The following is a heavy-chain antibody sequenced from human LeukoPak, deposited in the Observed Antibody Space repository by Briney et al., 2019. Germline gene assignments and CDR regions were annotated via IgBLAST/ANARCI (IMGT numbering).Heavy chain of an antibody. Sequence: GGSLRLSCAASGFTFSSHAIHWVRQAPGKGLEWVAVISYDGSNEYYADSVKGRFTISRDNSKNTLHLQMNSLRGEDTAVYYCARANWGTDYWGQGTLVTVSS. CDR1: GFTFSSHA. D-gene: IGHD7-27*01. CDR3: ARANWGTDY. J-gene: IGHJ4*02. CDR2: ISYDGSNE. V-gene: IGHV3-30*04.